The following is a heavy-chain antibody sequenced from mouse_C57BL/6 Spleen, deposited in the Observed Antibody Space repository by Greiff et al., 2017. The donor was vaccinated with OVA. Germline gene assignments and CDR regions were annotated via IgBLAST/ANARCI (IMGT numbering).Heavy chain of an antibody. CDR3: ARAHYDYEDY. J-gene: IGHJ2*01. CDR2: ISYDGSN. V-gene: IGHV3-6*01. D-gene: IGHD2-4*01. Sequence: EVKLQESGPGLVKPSQSLSLTCSVTGYSITSGYYWNWIRQFPGNKLEWMGYISYDGSNNYNPSLKNRISITRDTSKNQFFLKLNSVTTEDTATYYCARAHYDYEDYWGQGTTLTVSS. CDR1: GYSITSGYY.